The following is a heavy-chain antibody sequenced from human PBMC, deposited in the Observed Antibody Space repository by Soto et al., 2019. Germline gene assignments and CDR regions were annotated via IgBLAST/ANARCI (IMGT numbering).Heavy chain of an antibody. D-gene: IGHD6-19*01. V-gene: IGHV3-23*01. CDR1: GFTFINYA. Sequence: AGGSLRLSCAASGFTFINYAISWVRQAPGKGLEWVSIISGSGDTPYYADSVKGRFTISRDNSRNTLYLQMNSLRAGGSAKYYCAKEGTSGLYYFDYWGPGTLVTVSS. J-gene: IGHJ4*02. CDR3: AKEGTSGLYYFDY. CDR2: ISGSGDTP.